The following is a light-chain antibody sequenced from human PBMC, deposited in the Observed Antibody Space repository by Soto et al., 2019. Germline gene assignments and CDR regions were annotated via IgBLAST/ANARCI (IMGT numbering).Light chain of an antibody. CDR2: GAS. CDR3: HQSNDWWT. V-gene: IGKV3-15*01. CDR1: QSVSNN. Sequence: EIVMTQSPATLSVSPGERATLSCRASQSVSNNLAWYQQKPGQAPRLLIYGASTRATGIPARFSGSGPGTEFTLTISSLQSEDFAVYYCHQSNDWWTFGQGTKVDIK. J-gene: IGKJ1*01.